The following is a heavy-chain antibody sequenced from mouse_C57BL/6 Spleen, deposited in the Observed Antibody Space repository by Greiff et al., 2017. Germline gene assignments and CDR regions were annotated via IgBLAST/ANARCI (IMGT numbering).Heavy chain of an antibody. D-gene: IGHD1-1*01. CDR1: GYTFTSYW. V-gene: IGHV1-64*01. CDR3: ARAATVGATRFAY. Sequence: QVQLQQPGAELVKPGASVKLSCKASGYTFTSYWMNWVKQRPGQGLEWIGMIHPNSGRTNYNEKFKSKATLTVDKSSSTAYMQLSSLTSEDSAVYYCARAATVGATRFAYWGQGTLVTVSA. J-gene: IGHJ3*01. CDR2: IHPNSGRT.